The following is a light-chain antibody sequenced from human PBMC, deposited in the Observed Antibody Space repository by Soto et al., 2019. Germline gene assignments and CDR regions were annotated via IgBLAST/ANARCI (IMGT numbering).Light chain of an antibody. V-gene: IGLV2-11*01. CDR1: SSDVGGYNY. CDR2: DVS. Sequence: QSALTQPRSVSGSPGQSVTISCTGTSSDVGGYNYVSWYQQHSGKAPKFTIYDVSKRPSGVPDRFSGSKSGNTASLTISGLQAEDEADYYCCSYAGSYRYVFGTGTKLTVL. CDR3: CSYAGSYRYV. J-gene: IGLJ1*01.